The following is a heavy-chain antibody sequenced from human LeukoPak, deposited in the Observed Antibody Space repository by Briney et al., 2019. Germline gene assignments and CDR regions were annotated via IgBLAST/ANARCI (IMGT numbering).Heavy chain of an antibody. J-gene: IGHJ5*02. V-gene: IGHV4-4*07. Sequence: SETLSLTCTVSGGSISSYYWSWIRQPAGKGLEWIGRIYTSGSTNYNPSLKSRVTMSVDTSKNQFSLKLSSVTAADTAVYYCAREPSQWLVFNWFAPWGQGTLVTVSS. CDR1: GGSISSYY. CDR3: AREPSQWLVFNWFAP. D-gene: IGHD6-19*01. CDR2: IYTSGST.